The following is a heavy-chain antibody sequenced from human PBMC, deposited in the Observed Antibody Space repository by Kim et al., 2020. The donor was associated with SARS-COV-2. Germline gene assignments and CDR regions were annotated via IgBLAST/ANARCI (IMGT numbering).Heavy chain of an antibody. D-gene: IGHD3-3*01. J-gene: IGHJ4*02. CDR3: AREDFRGLDS. V-gene: IGHV3-48*04. CDR2: IGSGGGPR. Sequence: GGSLRLSCAASGFPFSLYNIDWVRQAPGKGLEWVAYIGSGGGPRYYADSVKGRFTISRDDAKNSVSLQASSLRAEDTAVYYCAREDFRGLDSWGQGALV. CDR1: GFPFSLYN.